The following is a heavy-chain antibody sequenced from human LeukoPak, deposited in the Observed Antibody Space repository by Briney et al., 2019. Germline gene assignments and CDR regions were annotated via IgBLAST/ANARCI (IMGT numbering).Heavy chain of an antibody. CDR2: ISYDGSNK. V-gene: IGHV3-30*03. CDR3: TQLEHSSSWYGLSDY. Sequence: GGSLRLSCAASGFTFSSYGMHWVRQAPGKGLEWVAVISYDGSNKYYADSVKGRFTISRDNSKNTLYLQMNSLRAEDTAVYYCTQLEHSSSWYGLSDYWGQGTLVTVSS. CDR1: GFTFSSYG. J-gene: IGHJ4*02. D-gene: IGHD6-13*01.